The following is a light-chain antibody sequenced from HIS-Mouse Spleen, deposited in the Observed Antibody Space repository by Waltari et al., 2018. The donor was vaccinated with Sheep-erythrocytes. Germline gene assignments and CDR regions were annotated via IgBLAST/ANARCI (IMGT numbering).Light chain of an antibody. Sequence: QSALTQPRSVSGSPGQSVTISCTGTSSDVGGYNYVSWYQQHPGKAPKLMIYDGSKRPSGVPDRFAGSKSGNTASLTISWLQAEDEADYYCCSYAGSYNHVFATGTKVTVL. V-gene: IGLV2-11*01. CDR2: DGS. J-gene: IGLJ1*01. CDR3: CSYAGSYNHV. CDR1: SSDVGGYNY.